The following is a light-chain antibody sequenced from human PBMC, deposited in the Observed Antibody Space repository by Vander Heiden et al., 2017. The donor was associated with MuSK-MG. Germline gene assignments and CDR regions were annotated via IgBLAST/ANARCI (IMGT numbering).Light chain of an antibody. CDR3: AAWDDSLNVV. J-gene: IGLJ2*01. CDR1: NSNIGSNT. CDR2: SND. V-gene: IGLV1-44*01. Sequence: QSVLTQPPSASGTPGQRVTTSCSGSNSNIGSNTVNWYQHLPGTPPKLLIYSNDQRPSEVPARFSGSKSGTSASLAISGLQSEDEAAYYCAAWDDSLNVVFGGGTKLTVL.